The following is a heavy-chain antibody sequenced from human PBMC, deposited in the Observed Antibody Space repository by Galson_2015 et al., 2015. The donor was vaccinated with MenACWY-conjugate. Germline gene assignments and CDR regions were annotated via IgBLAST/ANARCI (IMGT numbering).Heavy chain of an antibody. CDR3: ARDSWAVTPPDY. J-gene: IGHJ4*02. CDR1: RFTFSSYA. V-gene: IGHV3-30*04. D-gene: IGHD4-17*01. Sequence: SLRLSCAASRFTFSSYAIHWVRQAPGKGLEWVALISYDGSNRYYADSVKGRFTISRDNSKNTLYLQMNSLRAVDTAVYYCARDSWAVTPPDYWGQGSLVTVSS. CDR2: ISYDGSNR.